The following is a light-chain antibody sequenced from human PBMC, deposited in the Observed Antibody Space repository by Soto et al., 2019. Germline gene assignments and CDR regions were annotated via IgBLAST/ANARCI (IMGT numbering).Light chain of an antibody. CDR3: QHYNSYSEA. CDR2: TAS. CDR1: QTISSW. V-gene: IGKV1-5*03. Sequence: DNHMTQSPSTLSASLGDRVTITFRASQTISSWLAWYQQKPGKAPKLLIYTASTLKSGVPSRFSSSGSGTEFTLTISSLQPDDFATYYCQHYNSYSEAFGQGTKVDI. J-gene: IGKJ1*01.